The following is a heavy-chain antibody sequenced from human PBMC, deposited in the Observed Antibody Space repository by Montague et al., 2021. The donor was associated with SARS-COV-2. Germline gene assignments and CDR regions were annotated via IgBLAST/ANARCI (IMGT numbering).Heavy chain of an antibody. D-gene: IGHD3-22*01. CDR2: IYHSGST. V-gene: IGHV4-4*02. J-gene: IGHJ6*02. Sequence: SETLSLTCAVSGGSISSSNWWSWVRQPPGKGLEWIGEIYHSGSTNYNPSLKSRVTISVGKSKNQFSLKLSSVTAADTAVYYCAREPYYYDSSGYPYYYYYGMDVWGQGTTVTVSS. CDR1: GGSISSSNW. CDR3: AREPYYYDSSGYPYYYYYGMDV.